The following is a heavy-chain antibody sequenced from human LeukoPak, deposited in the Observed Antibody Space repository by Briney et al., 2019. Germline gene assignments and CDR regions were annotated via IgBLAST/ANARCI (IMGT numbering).Heavy chain of an antibody. CDR1: GFTFSSYD. J-gene: IGHJ4*02. CDR2: ISSSSSPI. V-gene: IGHV3-48*03. D-gene: IGHD2-15*01. CDR3: AREGTPDLDY. Sequence: PGGSLRLSCAASGFTFSSYDMNWVRQAPGKGLEWVSYISSSSSPIYYADSVKGRFTISRDNAKRSLYLQMNSLRAEDTAVYYCAREGTPDLDYWGQGTLVTVSS.